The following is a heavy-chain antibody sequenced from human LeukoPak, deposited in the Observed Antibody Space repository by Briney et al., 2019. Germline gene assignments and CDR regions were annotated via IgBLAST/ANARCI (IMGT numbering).Heavy chain of an antibody. CDR3: ARGGPNWFAP. V-gene: IGHV4-59*08. CDR2: IYYSGST. J-gene: IGHJ5*02. CDR1: GGSISSYY. Sequence: SQTLSLTCTVSGGSISSYYWSWIRQPPGKGLEWIGYIYYSGSTNYNPSLKSRVTISVDTSKNQFSPKLSSVTAADTAVYYCARGGPNWFAPWGQGTLVTVSS.